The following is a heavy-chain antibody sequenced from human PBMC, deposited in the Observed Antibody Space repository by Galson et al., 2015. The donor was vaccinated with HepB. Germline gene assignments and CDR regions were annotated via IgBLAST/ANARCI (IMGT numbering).Heavy chain of an antibody. J-gene: IGHJ4*02. D-gene: IGHD3-3*01. CDR2: ITSSSSTI. V-gene: IGHV3-48*01. CDR3: ARGQYDSWSGYPDY. Sequence: SLRLSCAASGFTFRTYSMNWVRQAPGKGLEWISYITSSSSTIYYADSVKGRFTISRDNAKNSLYLQLDSLRAEDTAVYYCARGQYDSWSGYPDYWGQGTLVTVSP. CDR1: GFTFRTYS.